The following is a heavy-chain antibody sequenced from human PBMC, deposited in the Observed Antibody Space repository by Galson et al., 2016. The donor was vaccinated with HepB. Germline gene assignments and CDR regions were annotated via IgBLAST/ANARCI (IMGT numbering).Heavy chain of an antibody. V-gene: IGHV7-4-1*02. D-gene: IGHD1-1*01. CDR3: ARVPSNWNDAAFDL. J-gene: IGHJ3*01. Sequence: SVKVSCKAFGYTFTRDAMHWVRQAPGQGLEWMGWINTNTGNPTYAQGFTGRFVFSLDTSVTTAYLQISSLKAEDTAVHYCARVPSNWNDAAFDLWGQGTMVTVSS. CDR2: INTNTGNP. CDR1: GYTFTRDA.